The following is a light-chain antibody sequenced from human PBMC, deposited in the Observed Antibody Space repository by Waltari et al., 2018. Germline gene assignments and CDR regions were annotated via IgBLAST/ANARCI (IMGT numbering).Light chain of an antibody. CDR2: DVS. V-gene: IGLV2-14*03. CDR3: TSYTTSSVL. Sequence: QSALTQPAPVSGSPGQSIPISCPGTSSDIGGYNYVSWYQQHTGKAPKVIIYDVSSRPSGVSNRFSGSKSANTASLTISGLQAEDEADYYCTSYTTSSVLFGGGTKLTVL. CDR1: SSDIGGYNY. J-gene: IGLJ2*01.